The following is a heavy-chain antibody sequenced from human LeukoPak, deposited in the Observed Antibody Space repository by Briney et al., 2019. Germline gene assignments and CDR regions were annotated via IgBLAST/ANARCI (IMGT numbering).Heavy chain of an antibody. CDR2: TRNKANSYTT. CDR1: GFTFSDHY. V-gene: IGHV3-72*01. J-gene: IGHJ3*02. D-gene: IGHD3-22*01. CDR3: ARADYYDSSGYPLAFDI. Sequence: GGSLRLSCAASGFTFSDHYMDWVRQAPGKGLEWVGRTRNKANSYTTEYAASVKGRFTISRDNSKNTLYLQMNSLRAEDTAVYYCARADYYDSSGYPLAFDIWGQGTMVTVSS.